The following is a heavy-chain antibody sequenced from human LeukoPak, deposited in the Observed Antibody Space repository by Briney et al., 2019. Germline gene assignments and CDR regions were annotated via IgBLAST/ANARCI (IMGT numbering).Heavy chain of an antibody. V-gene: IGHV3-66*02. Sequence: GGSLRLSCAASGFTVSSNYMSWVRQAPGKGLEWVSVIYSGGSTYYADSVKGRFTISRDNSKNTLYLQINSLRAEDTAVYYCARDRWVGGYDYFDYWGQGTLVTVSS. CDR2: IYSGGST. CDR3: ARDRWVGGYDYFDY. CDR1: GFTVSSNY. J-gene: IGHJ4*02. D-gene: IGHD5-12*01.